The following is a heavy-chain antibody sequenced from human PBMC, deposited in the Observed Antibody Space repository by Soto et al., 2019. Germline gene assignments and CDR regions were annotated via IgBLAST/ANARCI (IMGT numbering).Heavy chain of an antibody. CDR2: INSDGSTT. V-gene: IGHV3-74*01. CDR3: ARVNLGYSYVNY. D-gene: IGHD5-18*01. Sequence: EVQLVESGGGLVQPGGSLRLSCAASGFTFSSYWMLWVRQAPGKGLVWVSRINSDGSTTSYADSVKGRFTISRDNAKNTLYLQMNSLRAEDTAVYYCARVNLGYSYVNYWGQGTLVTVSS. CDR1: GFTFSSYW. J-gene: IGHJ4*02.